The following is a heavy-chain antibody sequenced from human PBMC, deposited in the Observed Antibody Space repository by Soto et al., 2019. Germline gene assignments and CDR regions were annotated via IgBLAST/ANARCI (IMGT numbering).Heavy chain of an antibody. CDR3: EKDTGAYTYGYRFDS. V-gene: IGHV3-23*01. J-gene: IGHJ4*02. CDR2: ISGNGANT. CDR1: GFTFSSYA. Sequence: GSLRLSCAASGFTFSSYAMSWVRQAPGKGLQWVASISGNGANTYYAYSVKGRFTISRDNSKNTLYLQLNNLRAEDTAVYFCEKDTGAYTYGYRFDSWGQGSLVTVSS. D-gene: IGHD5-18*01.